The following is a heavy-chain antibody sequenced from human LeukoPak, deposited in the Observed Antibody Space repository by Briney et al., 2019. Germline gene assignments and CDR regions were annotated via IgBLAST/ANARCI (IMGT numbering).Heavy chain of an antibody. CDR2: IIPIFGTA. J-gene: IGHJ4*02. Sequence: SVKVSCKASGGTFSSYAISWVRQAPGQGLEWMGGIIPIFGTANYAQKFQGRVTITTDESTSTAYMELSSLRSEDTAVYYCARGMGAPDYFDYWGQGTLVTVSS. V-gene: IGHV1-69*05. D-gene: IGHD1-26*01. CDR3: ARGMGAPDYFDY. CDR1: GGTFSSYA.